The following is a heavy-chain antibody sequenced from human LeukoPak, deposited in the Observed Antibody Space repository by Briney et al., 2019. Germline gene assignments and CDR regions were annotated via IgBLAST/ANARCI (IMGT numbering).Heavy chain of an antibody. CDR2: INAGNGNT. D-gene: IGHD3-9*01. Sequence: ASVKVSCKASGYTFTSYAMHWVRQAPGQRLEWMGWINAGNGNTKYSQEFQGRVTITRDTSASTAYMELSSLRSEDTAVYYCARDPYYDILTGHFSYLDVWGKGTTVTVSS. CDR1: GYTFTSYA. CDR3: ARDPYYDILTGHFSYLDV. J-gene: IGHJ6*03. V-gene: IGHV1-3*01.